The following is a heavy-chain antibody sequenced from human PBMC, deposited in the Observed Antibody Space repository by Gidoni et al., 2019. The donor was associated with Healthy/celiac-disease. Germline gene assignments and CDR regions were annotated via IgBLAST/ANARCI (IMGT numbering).Heavy chain of an antibody. D-gene: IGHD4-4*01. CDR3: ARVRAGSNQLAYYFDY. Sequence: QVQLVQSGAEVKKPGSSVKVSCKASGGTFSSYALSWVRQGPGQGLEWMGGIIPICGTANDAQKFHGRVTITADESTSTAYMELSSLRSEDTAMYYCARVRAGSNQLAYYFDYWGQGTLVTVSS. CDR2: IIPICGTA. V-gene: IGHV1-69*01. CDR1: GGTFSSYA. J-gene: IGHJ4*02.